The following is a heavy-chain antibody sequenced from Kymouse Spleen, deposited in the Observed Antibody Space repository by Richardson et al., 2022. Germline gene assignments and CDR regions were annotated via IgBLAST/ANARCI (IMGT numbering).Heavy chain of an antibody. D-gene: IGHD1-20*01,IGHD1-7*01. V-gene: IGHV4-34*01. Sequence: QVQLQQWGAGLLKPSETLSLTCAVYGGSFSGYYWSWIRQPPGKGLEWIGEINHSGSTNYNPSLKSRVTISVDTSKNQFSLKLSSVTAADTAVYYCASLRYNWNLNWFDPWGQGTLVTVSS. CDR2: INHSGST. CDR1: GGSFSGYY. J-gene: IGHJ5*02. CDR3: ASLRYNWNLNWFDP.